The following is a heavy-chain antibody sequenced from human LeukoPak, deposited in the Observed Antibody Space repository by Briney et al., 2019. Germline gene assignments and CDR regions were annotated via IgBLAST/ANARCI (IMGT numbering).Heavy chain of an antibody. Sequence: PGGSLRLSCAASGFTFDDYGMSWVRHAPGKGLEWVSGINWNGGSTGYADSVKGRFTISRDNAKNSLYLQMNSLRAEDTALYYCARDAPYYDFWSGYQPPFDYWGQGTLVTVSS. V-gene: IGHV3-20*04. CDR1: GFTFDDYG. J-gene: IGHJ4*02. CDR3: ARDAPYYDFWSGYQPPFDY. CDR2: INWNGGST. D-gene: IGHD3-3*01.